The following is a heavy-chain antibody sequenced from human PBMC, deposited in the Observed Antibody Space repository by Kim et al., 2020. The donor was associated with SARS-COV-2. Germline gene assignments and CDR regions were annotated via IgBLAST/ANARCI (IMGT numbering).Heavy chain of an antibody. J-gene: IGHJ3*02. CDR1: GGSVSSGSYY. CDR2: IYYSGST. Sequence: SETLSLTCTVSGGSVSSGSYYWSWIRQPPGKGLEWIGNIYYSGSTNYNHSLKSRVTISVDTSKNQFSLKLSSVTAADTAVYYCARDCGSAISRYGYKIRGAFDISLQATMVTVSS. D-gene: IGHD5-12*01. CDR3: ARDCGSAISRYGYKIRGAFDI. V-gene: IGHV4-61*01.